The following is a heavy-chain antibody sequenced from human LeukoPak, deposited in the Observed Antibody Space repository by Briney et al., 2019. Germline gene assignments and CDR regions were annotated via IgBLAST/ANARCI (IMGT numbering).Heavy chain of an antibody. CDR1: GFTFSNYA. D-gene: IGHD1-26*01. Sequence: PGGSLRLSCAASGFTFSNYALSWVRQAPGKGLEWVSSISSSSSYMKYAESVRGRFTISRDNAKNSLYLHMSSLRAEDTAVYYCARLAGAGSSGFDYWGQGTLVTVSS. CDR2: ISSSSSYM. CDR3: ARLAGAGSSGFDY. V-gene: IGHV3-21*01. J-gene: IGHJ4*02.